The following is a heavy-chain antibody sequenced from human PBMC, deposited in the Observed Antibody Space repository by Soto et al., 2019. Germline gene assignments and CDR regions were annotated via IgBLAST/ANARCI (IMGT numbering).Heavy chain of an antibody. CDR3: ARAPSRYITSSKWFDT. V-gene: IGHV1-2*02. CDR2: INPNTGGK. CDR1: GYTFTDYY. D-gene: IGHD6-6*01. J-gene: IGHJ5*02. Sequence: QVQLVQSGAEVKKPGASVKVSCKASGYTFTDYYMHWVRQAPGQGLEWMGWINPNTGGKNYAQKFQGRVTMTSDTSITTVYMERTRLTSDDTAVYYCARAPSRYITSSKWFDTWGQGALVTVSS.